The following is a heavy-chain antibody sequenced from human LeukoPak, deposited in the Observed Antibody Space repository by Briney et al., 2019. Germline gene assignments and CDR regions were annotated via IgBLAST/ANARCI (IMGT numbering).Heavy chain of an antibody. V-gene: IGHV3-9*01. D-gene: IGHD6-13*01. CDR2: ITWNSGSV. CDR1: GFTFSNAW. Sequence: AGGSLRLSCAASGFTFSNAWMNWVRQAPGKGLEWVSTITWNSGSVGYADSVKGRFTISRDNAKNSLYLQMNSLRAEDTALYYCAKDRAAAGTGYYFDYWGQGALVTVSS. CDR3: AKDRAAAGTGYYFDY. J-gene: IGHJ4*02.